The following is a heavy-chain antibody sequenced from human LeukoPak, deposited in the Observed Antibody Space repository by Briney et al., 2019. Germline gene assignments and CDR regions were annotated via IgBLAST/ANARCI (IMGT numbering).Heavy chain of an antibody. D-gene: IGHD4-17*01. CDR1: GGSISIYY. CDR3: ARDGGYGDYFDY. V-gene: IGHV4-4*07. CDR2: IYTSGST. J-gene: IGHJ4*02. Sequence: SETLSLTCTVSGGSISIYYWSWIRHPAGRGLEWIGRIYTSGSTNYNPSLKSRVTMSVDTSKNQFSLKLSSVTAADTAVYYCARDGGYGDYFDYWGQGTLVAVSS.